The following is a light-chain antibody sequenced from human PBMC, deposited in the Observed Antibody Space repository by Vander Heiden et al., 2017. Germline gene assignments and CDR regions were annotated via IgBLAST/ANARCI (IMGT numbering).Light chain of an antibody. J-gene: IGKJ4*01. CDR2: AAS. Sequence: DIQMTQSPSAVAASVGDRVSITCRASQGISSSLAWYQQKSGKAPKLLIYAASNLQSGVSSRFSGSGSGTDFSLTISRLHPEDFATYFCQQTNSSPFTFGGGTKVEIK. CDR3: QQTNSSPFT. V-gene: IGKV1-12*01. CDR1: QGISSS.